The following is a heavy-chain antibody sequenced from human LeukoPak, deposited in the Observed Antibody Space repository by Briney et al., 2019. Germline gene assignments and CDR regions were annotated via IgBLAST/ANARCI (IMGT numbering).Heavy chain of an antibody. Sequence: GGSLRLSCAASGFTFSSYDMHWVRQATGKGLEWVSAIGTAGDTYYPGSVKGRFTISRENAKSSLYLQMNSLRAGDTAVYYCARANSLYYDFWSGGGYMDVWGKGTTVTVSS. V-gene: IGHV3-13*01. J-gene: IGHJ6*03. D-gene: IGHD3-3*01. CDR1: GFTFSSYD. CDR3: ARANSLYYDFWSGGGYMDV. CDR2: IGTAGDT.